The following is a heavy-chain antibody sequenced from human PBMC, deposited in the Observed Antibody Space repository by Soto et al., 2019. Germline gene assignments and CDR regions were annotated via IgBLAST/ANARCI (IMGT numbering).Heavy chain of an antibody. V-gene: IGHV1-18*01. D-gene: IGHD1-1*01. Sequence: QVHLVQSGAEVKKPGASVKVSCKASGYTFTSYGITWVRQAPGQGLEWMGWISAHNGNTDYAQKLQGRVIGTRDTYTSTAYMELRSPISDDTAVYYCARGRYGDYWGQGALVTVSS. CDR3: ARGRYGDY. CDR1: GYTFTSYG. J-gene: IGHJ4*02. CDR2: ISAHNGNT.